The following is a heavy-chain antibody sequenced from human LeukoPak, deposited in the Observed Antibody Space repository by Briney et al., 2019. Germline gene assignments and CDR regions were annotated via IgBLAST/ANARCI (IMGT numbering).Heavy chain of an antibody. D-gene: IGHD2-2*02. J-gene: IGHJ4*02. CDR1: GFTVSSNY. Sequence: GGSLRLSCAASGFTVSSNYMSWVRQAPGKGLEWVSVIYSGGSTYYADSVKGRFTISRDNAKNTLFLQMNSLRAEDAAVYYCARVAPYTSSADCWGQGTLVTVSS. CDR2: IYSGGST. CDR3: ARVAPYTSSADC. V-gene: IGHV3-53*01.